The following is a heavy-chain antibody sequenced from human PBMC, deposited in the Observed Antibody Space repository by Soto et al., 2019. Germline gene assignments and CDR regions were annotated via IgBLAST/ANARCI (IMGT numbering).Heavy chain of an antibody. CDR3: AKLLTRAFDI. Sequence: GGSLRLSCAASGFTFSNYAMSWVRQAPGKGLEWVSTISGLGAGTYYSDSVKGRFTISRDDSKNTLYLQMNSLRAEDTAVYYCAKLLTRAFDIWGQGTMVTVSS. D-gene: IGHD2-15*01. V-gene: IGHV3-23*01. J-gene: IGHJ3*02. CDR2: ISGLGAGT. CDR1: GFTFSNYA.